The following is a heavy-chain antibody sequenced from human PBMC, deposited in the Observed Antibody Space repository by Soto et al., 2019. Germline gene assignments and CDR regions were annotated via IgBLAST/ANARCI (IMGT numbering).Heavy chain of an antibody. CDR1: GDSMNIDNYY. V-gene: IGHV4-39*01. D-gene: IGHD1-26*01. CDR2: IYYTGDT. CDR3: ARQATTSWSY. J-gene: IGHJ4*02. Sequence: PSXTLSLTCTVSGDSMNIDNYYWCWIRQPPGKGLKLIGSIYYTGDTYYSPSLKSRVTISLDASMNQFSLRLTSVSVADTAMYYCARQATTSWSYWGQGTQVTAPQ.